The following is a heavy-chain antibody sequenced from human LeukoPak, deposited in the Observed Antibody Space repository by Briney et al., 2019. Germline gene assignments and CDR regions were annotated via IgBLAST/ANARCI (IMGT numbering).Heavy chain of an antibody. J-gene: IGHJ4*02. CDR1: GFTFKNFA. V-gene: IGHV3-23*01. D-gene: IGHD2-2*02. CDR2: ISATGGGA. CDR3: AKDVRRAEYCSGTTCYTSSFDY. Sequence: GGSLRLSCAASGFTFKNFAMTWVRQAPGKGLEWVSTISATGGGAYYADSVKGRFTISRDNSKDTLSLQMNTLRAEDTAVYYCAKDVRRAEYCSGTTCYTSSFDYWGQGTLVTVSS.